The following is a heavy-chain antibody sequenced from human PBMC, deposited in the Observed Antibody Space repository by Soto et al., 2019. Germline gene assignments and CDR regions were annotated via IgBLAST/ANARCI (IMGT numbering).Heavy chain of an antibody. J-gene: IGHJ4*02. CDR2: INHSGST. V-gene: IGHV4-39*07. D-gene: IGHD3-3*01. Sequence: PSETLSLTCTVSGGSISSSSSYWGWIRQPPGKGLEWIGEINHSGSTNYNPSLKSRVTISVDTSKNQFSLKLSSVTAADTAVYYCARGITKRYDFWSGYYHQPTKSIPYFDYWGQGTLVTVSS. CDR3: ARGITKRYDFWSGYYHQPTKSIPYFDY. CDR1: GGSISSSSSY.